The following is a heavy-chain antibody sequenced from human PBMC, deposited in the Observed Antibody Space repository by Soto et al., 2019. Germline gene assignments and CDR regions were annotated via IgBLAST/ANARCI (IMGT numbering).Heavy chain of an antibody. J-gene: IGHJ4*02. V-gene: IGHV1-18*01. CDR3: ARGPYYSDSSGYFGFDY. Sequence: ASIKGSCKTSGFTFSKYDINWVRQAPGQGLEWMGWIKAYNGNTNYAQKFQGRVTMTTDTSTSTAYMELRSLRSGDTAVYYCARGPYYSDSSGYFGFDYWGQGTLVTVSS. CDR2: IKAYNGNT. D-gene: IGHD3-22*01. CDR1: GFTFSKYD.